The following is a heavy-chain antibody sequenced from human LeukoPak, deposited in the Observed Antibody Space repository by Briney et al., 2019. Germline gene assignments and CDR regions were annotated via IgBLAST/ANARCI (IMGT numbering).Heavy chain of an antibody. CDR3: ARGAGYCGGDCYSYYFDY. J-gene: IGHJ4*02. CDR2: IYYSGST. D-gene: IGHD2-21*01. CDR1: GGSISSYY. Sequence: SETLSLTCTVSGGSISSYYWSWIRQPPGKGLEWIGYIYYSGSTNYNPSLKSRVTISVDTSKNQFSLKLSSVTAADTAVYYCARGAGYCGGDCYSYYFDYWGQGTLVTVSS. V-gene: IGHV4-59*08.